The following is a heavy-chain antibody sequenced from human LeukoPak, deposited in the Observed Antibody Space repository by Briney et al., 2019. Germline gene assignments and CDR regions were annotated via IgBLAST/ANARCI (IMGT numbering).Heavy chain of an antibody. CDR1: GFTFSSYE. CDR2: ISSSGSTI. Sequence: PGGSLSLSCAASGFTFSSYEMNWVRQAPGKGLEWVSYISSSGSTIYYADSVKGRFTISRDNAKNSLYLQMNSLRAEDTAVYYCTKAGPDTYAFDIWGQGTLVTVSS. V-gene: IGHV3-48*03. CDR3: TKAGPDTYAFDI. D-gene: IGHD3-16*01. J-gene: IGHJ4*02.